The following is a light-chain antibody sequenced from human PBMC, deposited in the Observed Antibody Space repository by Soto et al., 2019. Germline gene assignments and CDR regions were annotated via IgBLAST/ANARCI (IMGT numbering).Light chain of an antibody. J-gene: IGKJ2*01. CDR3: QQYGSSPMYT. V-gene: IGKV3-20*01. Sequence: EIVLTQSPGTLSLSPGERVTVSCRASQSVSSSYLAWYQQKPGQAPRLLIYGASSRATGIPDRFSGSGSGTDFTLTISRLAPQDFAVYYCQQYGSSPMYTFGQGTKLEIK. CDR1: QSVSSSY. CDR2: GAS.